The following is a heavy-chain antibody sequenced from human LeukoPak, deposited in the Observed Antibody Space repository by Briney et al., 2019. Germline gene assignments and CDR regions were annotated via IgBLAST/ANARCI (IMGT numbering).Heavy chain of an antibody. CDR1: GYTFTSYY. CDR2: INPSGGST. Sequence: GASVKVSCKASGYTFTSYYMHWVRQAPGQGLEWMGIINPSGGSTSYAQKFQGRVTMTRDTSTSTVYMEPSSLRSEDTAVYYCARAIWELYTFDYWGQGTLVTVSS. CDR3: ARAIWELYTFDY. V-gene: IGHV1-46*01. D-gene: IGHD1-26*01. J-gene: IGHJ4*02.